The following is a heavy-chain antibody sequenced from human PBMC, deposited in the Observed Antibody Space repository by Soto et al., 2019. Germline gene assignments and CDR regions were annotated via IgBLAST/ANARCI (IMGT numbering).Heavy chain of an antibody. CDR2: IIPIFGTA. CDR1: GGTFSSYA. J-gene: IGHJ6*02. Sequence: SVKVSCKASGGTFSSYAISWVRQAPGQGLEWMGGIIPIFGTANYAQKFQGRVTITADESTSTAYMELSSLRSEDTAVYYCARVGYCSGGSCYPGHYYYYYGMDVWGQGTTVTVFS. D-gene: IGHD2-15*01. V-gene: IGHV1-69*13. CDR3: ARVGYCSGGSCYPGHYYYYYGMDV.